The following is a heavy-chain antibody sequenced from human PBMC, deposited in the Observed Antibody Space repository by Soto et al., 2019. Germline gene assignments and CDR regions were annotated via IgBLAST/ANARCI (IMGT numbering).Heavy chain of an antibody. CDR3: ARMTYYDFLTGYPSGYNFDY. CDR1: GGSIATNY. J-gene: IGHJ4*02. CDR2: IYYRGST. D-gene: IGHD3-9*01. V-gene: IGHV4-59*01. Sequence: PSDTLSLTCTVSGGSIATNYWSWIRQPPGKGLEWIGYIYYRGSTNYNPSLKSRVTISVDTSKNQFSLKLGSVTAADTAVYYCARMTYYDFLTGYPSGYNFDYWGQGTLVTVSS.